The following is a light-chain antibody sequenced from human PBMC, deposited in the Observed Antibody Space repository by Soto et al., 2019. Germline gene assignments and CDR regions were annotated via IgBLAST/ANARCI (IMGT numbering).Light chain of an antibody. V-gene: IGLV1-44*01. CDR3: TAWDDSLNALL. CDR2: SDY. Sequence: QSVLTQSPSASGTPGQRVTISCSGSSSNIGRNSVSWYQKHPGTAPKLLIFSDYQRASGVPERFSGSKSGTSASLAISGLQPGDEAEYFCTAWDDSLNALLFGGGTKVTVL. J-gene: IGLJ2*01. CDR1: SSNIGRNS.